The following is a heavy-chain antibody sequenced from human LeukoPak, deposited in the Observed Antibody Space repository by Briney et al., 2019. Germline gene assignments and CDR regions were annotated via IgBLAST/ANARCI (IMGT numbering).Heavy chain of an antibody. CDR1: AFTFSSYA. J-gene: IGHJ4*02. D-gene: IGHD5-24*01. CDR2: ISGSGGST. Sequence: GGSLRLSCAASAFTFSSYAMSWVPHAPGKGLEWLSAISGSGGSTYYADSVKGRFTISRDNSKNTLYLQMNSLRAEDTAVYYCAKDGDGYNSHFDYWGQGTLVTVSS. V-gene: IGHV3-23*01. CDR3: AKDGDGYNSHFDY.